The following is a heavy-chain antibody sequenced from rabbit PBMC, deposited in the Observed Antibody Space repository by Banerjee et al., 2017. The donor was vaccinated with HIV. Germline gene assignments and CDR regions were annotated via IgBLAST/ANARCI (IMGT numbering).Heavy chain of an antibody. D-gene: IGHD6-1*01. CDR1: GFDFSTYY. Sequence: QLKETGGGLVQPGGSLTLSCKASGFDFSTYYMSWVRQAPGKGLEWIGIIYAGKGSTDYASWVNGRFTISSDNAQNTVDLQMNSLTAADTATYFCARSDDAGYGFDLWGQGTLVTVS. J-gene: IGHJ4*01. CDR3: ARSDDAGYGFDL. V-gene: IGHV1S7*01. CDR2: IYAGKGST.